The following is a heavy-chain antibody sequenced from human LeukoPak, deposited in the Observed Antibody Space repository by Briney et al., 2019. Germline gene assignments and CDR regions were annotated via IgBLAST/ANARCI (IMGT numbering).Heavy chain of an antibody. D-gene: IGHD1-26*01. CDR3: ARGPRRGSYYDY. J-gene: IGHJ4*02. Sequence: KFQGRVTMTRDTSTSTVYMELSSLRSEDTAVYYCARGPRRGSYYDYWGQGTLVTVSS. V-gene: IGHV1-46*01.